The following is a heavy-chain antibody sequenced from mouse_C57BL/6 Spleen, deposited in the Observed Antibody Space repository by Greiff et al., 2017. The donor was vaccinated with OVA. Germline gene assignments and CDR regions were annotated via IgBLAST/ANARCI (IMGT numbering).Heavy chain of an antibody. Sequence: QVQLKESGAELVKPGASVKMSCKASGYTFTTYPIEWLKQNHGKSLEWIGNFHPYNDDTKYNEKFKGKATLTVEKSSSTVYLELSRLTSDDSAVYYCARRANYDWYFDVWGTGTTVTVSS. D-gene: IGHD1-1*01. CDR3: ARRANYDWYFDV. CDR2: FHPYNDDT. V-gene: IGHV1-47*01. CDR1: GYTFTTYP. J-gene: IGHJ1*03.